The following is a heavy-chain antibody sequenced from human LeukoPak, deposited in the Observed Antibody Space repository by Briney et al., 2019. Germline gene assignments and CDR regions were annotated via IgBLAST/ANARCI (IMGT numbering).Heavy chain of an antibody. CDR2: ISGSGGST. D-gene: IGHD4/OR15-4a*01. CDR3: AKGVEYGAYYFDY. Sequence: GGSLRLSCAASGFTFSSYDMSWVRQAPGKGLEWVSAISGSGGSTYYADSVKGRFTISRDNSKHTLYLQMKSLRAEDTAVYYCAKGVEYGAYYFDYWGQGTLVTVSS. J-gene: IGHJ4*02. CDR1: GFTFSSYD. V-gene: IGHV3-23*01.